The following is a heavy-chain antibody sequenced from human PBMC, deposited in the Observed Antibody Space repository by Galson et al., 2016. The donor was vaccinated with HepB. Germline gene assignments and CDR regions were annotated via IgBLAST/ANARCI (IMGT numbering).Heavy chain of an antibody. V-gene: IGHV1-18*01. Sequence: SVKVSCKALDDMFDVYGISWVRQAPGQGPEWMGGISPYNGNKHYAQKFQGRVTMTTDTSTSTAYMELRNLRADDTAMYYCARERVDFPNGMDVWGQGTTVTVSS. CDR3: ARERVDFPNGMDV. CDR1: DDMFDVYG. D-gene: IGHD2/OR15-2a*01. J-gene: IGHJ6*02. CDR2: ISPYNGNK.